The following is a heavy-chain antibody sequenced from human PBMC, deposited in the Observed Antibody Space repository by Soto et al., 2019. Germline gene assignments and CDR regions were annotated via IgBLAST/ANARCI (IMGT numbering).Heavy chain of an antibody. Sequence: SETLSLTCTVSGGSISSSSYYWGWIRQPPGKGLEWIGSIYYSGSTYYNPSLKSRVTISVDTSKNQFSLKLSSVTAADTAVYYCARRPYCSGGSCPFDYYYYYMDVWGKGTTVTVSS. J-gene: IGHJ6*03. V-gene: IGHV4-39*01. CDR2: IYYSGST. D-gene: IGHD2-15*01. CDR3: ARRPYCSGGSCPFDYYYYYMDV. CDR1: GGSISSSSYY.